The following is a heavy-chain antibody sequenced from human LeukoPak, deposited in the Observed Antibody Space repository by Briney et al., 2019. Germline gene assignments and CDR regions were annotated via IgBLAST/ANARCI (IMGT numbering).Heavy chain of an antibody. D-gene: IGHD2-15*01. J-gene: IGHJ6*02. V-gene: IGHV4-34*01. CDR2: INHSGST. CDR1: GGSFSGYY. Sequence: PSETLSLTCAVYGGSFSGYYWSWIRQPPGKGLEWIGEINHSGSTNYNPSLKSRVTISVDTSKNQFSLKLSSVTAADTAVHYCARGVVVVAATEVFYYYGMDVWGQGTTVTVSS. CDR3: ARGVVVVAATEVFYYYGMDV.